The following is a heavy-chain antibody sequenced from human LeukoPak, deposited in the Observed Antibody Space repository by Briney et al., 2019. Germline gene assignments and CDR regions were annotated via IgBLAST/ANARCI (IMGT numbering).Heavy chain of an antibody. V-gene: IGHV3-21*01. CDR2: ISSSSTYI. CDR1: GFTFSSYS. J-gene: IGHJ1*01. CDR3: ARESRSVVTRYFQH. Sequence: GGSLRLSCAASGFTFSSYSMNWVRQAPGKGLEWVSSISSSSTYIYYADSVKGRFTISRDDAKNSLYLQMNSLRADDTAIYYCARESRSVVTRYFQHWGQGTLVTVSS. D-gene: IGHD4-23*01.